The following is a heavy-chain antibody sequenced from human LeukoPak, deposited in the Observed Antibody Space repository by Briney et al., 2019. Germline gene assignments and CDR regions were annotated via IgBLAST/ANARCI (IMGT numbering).Heavy chain of an antibody. CDR2: INPNSGGT. CDR3: ARDKDYYDSSGYYCKVGSYYFDY. Sequence: ASVKVSCKASGYTFTGYYMHWVRQAPGQGLEWMGWINPNSGGTNYAQKFQGRVTVTRDTSISTAYMELSRLRSDDTAVYYCARDKDYYDSSGYYCKVGSYYFDYWGQGTLVTVSS. V-gene: IGHV1-2*02. J-gene: IGHJ4*02. D-gene: IGHD3-22*01. CDR1: GYTFTGYY.